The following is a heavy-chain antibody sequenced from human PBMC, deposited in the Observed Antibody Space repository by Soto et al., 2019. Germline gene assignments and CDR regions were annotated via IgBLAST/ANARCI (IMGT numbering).Heavy chain of an antibody. CDR3: ARTVHYDSSGFYSYFDY. CDR2: ISAYNGNT. CDR1: GYTFTSYG. V-gene: IGHV1-18*01. Sequence: ASVKVSCKASGYTFTSYGISWVRQAPGQGLEWMGWISAYNGNTNYAQKLQGRVTMTTDTSTSIAFMELRSLRSDDTAVYYCARTVHYDSSGFYSYFDYWGQGTLVTVSS. J-gene: IGHJ4*02. D-gene: IGHD3-22*01.